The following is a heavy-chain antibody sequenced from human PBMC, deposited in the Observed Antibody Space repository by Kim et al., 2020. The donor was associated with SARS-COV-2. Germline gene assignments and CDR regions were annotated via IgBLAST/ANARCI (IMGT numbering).Heavy chain of an antibody. D-gene: IGHD2-15*01. J-gene: IGHJ6*02. V-gene: IGHV1-3*01. CDR3: VHSKDPPEGHYNYGMDV. Sequence: NFQGRVTITRDTSASTAYMELSSLRSEDTAVYYCVHSKDPPEGHYNYGMDVWGQGTTVTVSS.